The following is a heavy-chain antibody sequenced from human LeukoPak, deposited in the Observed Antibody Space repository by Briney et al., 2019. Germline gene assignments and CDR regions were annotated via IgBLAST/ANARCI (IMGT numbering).Heavy chain of an antibody. CDR3: ARHHVLLWFGEFDY. CDR2: INHSGST. Sequence: PSETLSLTCAVYGGSFSGYYWSWIRQPPGKGLEWIGEINHSGSTNYNPSLKSRVTISVDTSKNQFSLKLSSVTAADTAVYYCARHHVLLWFGEFDYWGQGTLVTVSS. J-gene: IGHJ4*02. V-gene: IGHV4-34*01. D-gene: IGHD3-10*01. CDR1: GGSFSGYY.